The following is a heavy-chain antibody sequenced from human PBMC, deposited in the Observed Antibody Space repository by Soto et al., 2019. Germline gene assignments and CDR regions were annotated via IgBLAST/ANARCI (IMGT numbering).Heavy chain of an antibody. CDR1: GFTFSSYA. Sequence: GGSLRLSCAASGFTFSSYAMHWVRQAPGKGLEWVAVISYDGSNKYYADSVKGRFTISRDNAKNILFLQMNSLTVEDTAIYYCVKDRHPDGIWTFDFWGQGTLVTVSS. CDR2: ISYDGSNK. D-gene: IGHD3-9*01. V-gene: IGHV3-30-3*01. CDR3: VKDRHPDGIWTFDF. J-gene: IGHJ4*02.